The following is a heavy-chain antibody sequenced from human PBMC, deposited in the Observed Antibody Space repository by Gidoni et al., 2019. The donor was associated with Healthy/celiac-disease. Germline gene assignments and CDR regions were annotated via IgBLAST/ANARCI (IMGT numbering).Heavy chain of an antibody. CDR2: IIPILGIA. D-gene: IGHD1-26*01. V-gene: IGHV1-69*04. CDR1: GGTFSSYA. CDR3: ARGGGSYLDAFDI. Sequence: QVQLVQSGAEVKKPGSSGKVSCKASGGTFSSYAIRWVRQAPGQGLERMGRIIPILGIATYAKQFQGRVTITAEQSTSTAYMERSSRRSEDTAVYYCARGGGSYLDAFDIWGQGTMVTVSS. J-gene: IGHJ3*02.